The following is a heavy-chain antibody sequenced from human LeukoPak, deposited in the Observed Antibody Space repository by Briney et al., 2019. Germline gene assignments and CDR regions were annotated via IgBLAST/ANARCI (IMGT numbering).Heavy chain of an antibody. CDR3: ARIDRAVAGTIDY. CDR1: GGSFSGYY. Sequence: PSETLSLTCAVYGGSFSGYYWTWIRQPPGERLEWIGEITHSGDTNYNPPLKSRVTISVDTSKNQFSLKLSSVTAADTAVYYCARIDRAVAGTIDYWGQGTLVTVSS. V-gene: IGHV4-34*01. D-gene: IGHD6-19*01. CDR2: ITHSGDT. J-gene: IGHJ4*02.